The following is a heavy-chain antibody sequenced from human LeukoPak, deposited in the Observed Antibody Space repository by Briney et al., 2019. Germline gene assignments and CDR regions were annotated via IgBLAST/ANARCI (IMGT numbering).Heavy chain of an antibody. D-gene: IGHD2-8*02. J-gene: IGHJ5*02. CDR2: ADSSTI. CDR1: GFTFSSYS. CDR3: ARDTGARGWFDP. Sequence: GGSLRLSCAASGFTFSSYSMNWVRQAPGKGLEWVSNADSSTIYYADSVKGRFTISRDNAKNSLYLQMNSLRAEDTAVYYCARDTGARGWFDPWGQGTLVTVSS. V-gene: IGHV3-48*01.